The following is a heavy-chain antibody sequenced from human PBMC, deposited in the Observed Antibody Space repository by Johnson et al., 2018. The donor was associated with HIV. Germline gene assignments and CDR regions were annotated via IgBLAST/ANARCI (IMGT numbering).Heavy chain of an antibody. V-gene: IGHV3-30*03. CDR1: GFTFSSYD. CDR3: ATIAAHGAAFDI. D-gene: IGHD6-25*01. CDR2: ISYDGSNK. J-gene: IGHJ3*02. Sequence: QMQLVESGGGVVQPGRSLRLSCAASGFTFSSYDMHWVRQAPGKGLEWVALISYDGSNKYHADSVKGRFTISRDNSKNTLYLQMNSLRPEDTAAYYCATIAAHGAAFDIWGQVTVVTVSS.